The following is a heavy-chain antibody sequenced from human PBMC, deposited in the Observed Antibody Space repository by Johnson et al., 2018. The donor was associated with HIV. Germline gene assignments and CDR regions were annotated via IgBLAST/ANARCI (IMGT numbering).Heavy chain of an antibody. Sequence: MLLVESGGGVVRPGGSLRLSCAASGFTVSSNYMSWVRQAPGKGLEWVSFIYSGGSTYYADSVKGRFTISRDNSKNTLYLQMNSLRAEDTALYFCARVAVATAAGGVPLDIGGQGTTVTVSS. CDR2: IYSGGST. J-gene: IGHJ6*02. D-gene: IGHD6-13*01. CDR1: GFTVSSNY. V-gene: IGHV3-66*01. CDR3: ARVAVATAAGGVPLDI.